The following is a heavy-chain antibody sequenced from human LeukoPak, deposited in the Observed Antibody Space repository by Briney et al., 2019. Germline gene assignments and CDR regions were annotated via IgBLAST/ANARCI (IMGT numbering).Heavy chain of an antibody. CDR3: ARETSQKGAHYMDV. CDR2: IYYSGST. Sequence: SETLSLTCTVSGGSISSYYWTWIRQSPGKGLEWIGYIYYSGSTNYNPSLKSRVTISVDTSKNQFSLKLGSVTAADTAVYYCARETSQKGAHYMDVWGKGTTVTISS. CDR1: GGSISSYY. V-gene: IGHV4-59*01. J-gene: IGHJ6*03. D-gene: IGHD3-16*01.